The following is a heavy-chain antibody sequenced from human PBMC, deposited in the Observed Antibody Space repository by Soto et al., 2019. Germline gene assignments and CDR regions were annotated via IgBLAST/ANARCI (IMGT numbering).Heavy chain of an antibody. V-gene: IGHV3-66*01. D-gene: IGHD1-1*01. J-gene: IGHJ6*03. CDR1: GFTVSSNY. CDR3: ATLATELEPLYYYYMDV. Sequence: SLRLSCAAYGFTVSSNYMSWVRQAPGKGLEWVSVIYSGGSTYYADSVKGRFTISRDNSKNTLYLQMNSLRAEDTAVYYCATLATELEPLYYYYMDVWGKGTTVTVSS. CDR2: IYSGGST.